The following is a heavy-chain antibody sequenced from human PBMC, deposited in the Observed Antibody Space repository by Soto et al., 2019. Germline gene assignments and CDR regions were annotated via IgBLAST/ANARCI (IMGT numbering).Heavy chain of an antibody. J-gene: IGHJ4*02. CDR1: GYTFTSYG. CDR2: ISAYNGNT. CDR3: AKGQGCSHFDY. Sequence: QVQLVQSGAEVKKPGASVKVSCKASGYTFTSYGISWVRQAPGQGLEWMGWISAYNGNTNYAPKLQGRVTMTTYTSTITAHRELRILRSDHTAVYYCAKGQGCSHFDYWGQGTLVTVSS. V-gene: IGHV1-18*01.